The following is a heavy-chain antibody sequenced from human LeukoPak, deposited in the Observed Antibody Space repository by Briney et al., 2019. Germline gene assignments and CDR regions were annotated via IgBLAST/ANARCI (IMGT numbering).Heavy chain of an antibody. Sequence: GGSLRLSCAASGFTFSTYGMHWVRQVPGKGLDWVAVISHDGSHQNYADSVKGRFTIPRDNSKKTLYLQMNSLRAEDTAVYYCAKDLSDWRSYHLPAYWGQGALVTVSS. J-gene: IGHJ4*02. V-gene: IGHV3-30*18. CDR2: ISHDGSHQ. D-gene: IGHD3-16*02. CDR3: AKDLSDWRSYHLPAY. CDR1: GFTFSTYG.